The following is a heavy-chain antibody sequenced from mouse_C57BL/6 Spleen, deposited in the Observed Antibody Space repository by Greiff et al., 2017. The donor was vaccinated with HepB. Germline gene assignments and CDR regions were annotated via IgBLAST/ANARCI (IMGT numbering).Heavy chain of an antibody. CDR1: GYTFTDYE. CDR3: TRGGGNYFDY. CDR2: IDPETGGT. D-gene: IGHD2-14*01. Sequence: VKLQQSGAELVRPGASVTLSCKASGYTFTDYEMHWVKQTPVHGLEWIGAIDPETGGTAYNQKFKGKAILTADKSSSTAYMELRSLTSEDSAVYYCTRGGGNYFDYWGQGTTLTVSS. V-gene: IGHV1-15*01. J-gene: IGHJ2*01.